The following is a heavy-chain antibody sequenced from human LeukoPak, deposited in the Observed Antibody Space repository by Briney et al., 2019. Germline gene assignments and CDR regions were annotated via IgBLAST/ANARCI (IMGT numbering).Heavy chain of an antibody. D-gene: IGHD2-15*01. Sequence: GGSLRLSCAASGFTGSHNYMSWVRQAPGKGLEWVSVIYSGGSTYYADSVKGRFTISRDNSKNTLYLQMNSLRAEDTAVYYCASVDVLHYYYGMDVWGQGTTVTVSS. CDR2: IYSGGST. CDR3: ASVDVLHYYYGMDV. J-gene: IGHJ6*02. V-gene: IGHV3-53*01. CDR1: GFTGSHNY.